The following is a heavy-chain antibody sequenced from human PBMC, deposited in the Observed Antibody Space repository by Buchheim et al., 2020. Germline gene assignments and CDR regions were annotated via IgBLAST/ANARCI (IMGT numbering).Heavy chain of an antibody. CDR2: INSDGSST. V-gene: IGHV3-74*01. CDR3: ARDRSIMVYDPDNGMDV. J-gene: IGHJ6*02. Sequence: EVQLVESGGGLVQPGGSLRLSCAASGFTFSSYWMHWVRQAPGKGLVWVSSINSDGSSTSYEDSVKGRFTISSDNAKNTLYLQMNSLRAEDTAVYYCARDRSIMVYDPDNGMDVWGQGTT. D-gene: IGHD2-8*01. CDR1: GFTFSSYW.